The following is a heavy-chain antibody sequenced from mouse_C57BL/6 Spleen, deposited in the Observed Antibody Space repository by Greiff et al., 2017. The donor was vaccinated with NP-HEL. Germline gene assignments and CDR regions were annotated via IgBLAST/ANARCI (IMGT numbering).Heavy chain of an antibody. J-gene: IGHJ3*01. V-gene: IGHV1-26*01. CDR1: GYTFTDYY. CDR3: AREGENGTSWFAY. CDR2: INPNNGGT. D-gene: IGHD3-1*01. Sequence: EVQLQQSGPELVKPGASVKISCKASGYTFTDYYMNWVKQSHGKSLEWIGDINPNNGGTSYNQKFKGKATLTVDKSSSTAYMELRSLTSEDSAVYYCAREGENGTSWFAYWGQGTLVTVSA.